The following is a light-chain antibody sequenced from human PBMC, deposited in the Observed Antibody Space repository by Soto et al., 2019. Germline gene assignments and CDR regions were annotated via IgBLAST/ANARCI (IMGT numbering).Light chain of an antibody. CDR1: QSVTSN. Sequence: EIVMTQSPATLSVSPGERATLSCRASQSVTSNLAWYQQKPGQAPRFLIYGASTRATGIPARFSGSGSGTEFTLTIGSLQSEDFAVYYCQQYSIWRTFGQGTKVDIK. J-gene: IGKJ1*01. V-gene: IGKV3-15*01. CDR3: QQYSIWRT. CDR2: GAS.